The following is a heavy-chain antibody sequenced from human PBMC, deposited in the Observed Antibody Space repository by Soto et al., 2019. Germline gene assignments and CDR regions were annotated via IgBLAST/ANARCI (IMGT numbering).Heavy chain of an antibody. CDR1: GFSLTTTGVG. D-gene: IGHD3-22*01. CDR2: VYWNDER. V-gene: IGHV2-5*01. Sequence: QIALQESGPTVVKPTQPLTLTCTFSGFSLTTTGVGVGWISPAPGKALEWLAMVYWNDERRYSPSLKSRLTITQDTSKNQVVLTMTYMDPVDTATYFCAHYDSSGYFSHFDSWGQGTLVTVSS. J-gene: IGHJ4*02. CDR3: AHYDSSGYFSHFDS.